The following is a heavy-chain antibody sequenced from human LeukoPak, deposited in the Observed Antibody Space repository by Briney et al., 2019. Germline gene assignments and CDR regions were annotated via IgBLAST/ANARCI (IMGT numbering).Heavy chain of an antibody. CDR2: IYYSGST. V-gene: IGHV4-59*01. J-gene: IGHJ4*02. CDR1: GGSISSYY. Sequence: SETLSLTCTVSGGSISSYYWSWIRQPPGKGLEWIGYIYYSGSTNYNPSLKSRVPISVDTSKNQFSLKLSSVTAADTAVYYCARTLSEYSSSSLGYWGQGTLVTVSS. D-gene: IGHD6-6*01. CDR3: ARTLSEYSSSSLGY.